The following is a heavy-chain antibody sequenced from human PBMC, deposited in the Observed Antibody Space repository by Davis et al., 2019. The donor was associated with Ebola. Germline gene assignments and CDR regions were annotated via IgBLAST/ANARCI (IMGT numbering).Heavy chain of an antibody. D-gene: IGHD4-17*01. CDR2: IKSKTDGGTT. V-gene: IGHV3-15*01. J-gene: IGHJ3*02. CDR3: TTSAYNYGDYEDAFDI. CDR1: GFTFSNAW. Sequence: GESLKISCAASGFTFSNAWMSWVRQAPGKGLEWVGRIKSKTDGGTTDYAAPVKGRFTISRDDSKNTLYLQMNSLKTEDTAVYYCTTSAYNYGDYEDAFDIWGQGTMVTVSS.